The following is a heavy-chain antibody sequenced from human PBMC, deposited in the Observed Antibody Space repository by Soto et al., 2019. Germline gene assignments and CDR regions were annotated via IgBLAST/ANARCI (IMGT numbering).Heavy chain of an antibody. CDR3: TTDHGITMVRGVIFYYGMDV. J-gene: IGHJ6*02. CDR2: IRSKANSYAT. Sequence: GGSLRLSCAASGFAFSNYAMSWVRQAPGKGLEWVGRIRSKANSYATAYAASVKGRFTISRDDSKNTAYLQMNSLKTEDTAVYYCTTDHGITMVRGVIFYYGMDVWGQGTTVTVSS. CDR1: GFAFSNYA. D-gene: IGHD3-10*01. V-gene: IGHV3-73*01.